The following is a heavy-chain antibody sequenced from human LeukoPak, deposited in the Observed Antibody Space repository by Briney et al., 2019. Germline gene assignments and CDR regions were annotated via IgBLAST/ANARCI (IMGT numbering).Heavy chain of an antibody. Sequence: GGSLRLSCAASGFTFSSYWMQWVRQSPGKGLVWVSRINRDGSSTTYADSVKGRFTISRDNAKNTLYLKMNSLRAEATAVYYCARSAAAGFSYYSYYLAVWGKATTVTIFS. D-gene: IGHD6-13*01. J-gene: IGHJ6*03. CDR1: GFTFSSYW. CDR2: INRDGSST. V-gene: IGHV3-74*01. CDR3: ARSAAAGFSYYSYYLAV.